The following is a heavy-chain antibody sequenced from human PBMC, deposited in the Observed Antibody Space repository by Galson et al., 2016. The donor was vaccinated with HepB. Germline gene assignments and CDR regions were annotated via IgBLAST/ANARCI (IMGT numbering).Heavy chain of an antibody. J-gene: IGHJ4*02. CDR3: ARDWAFGDYSFDY. Sequence: SLRLSCAASGFTFSSSALHWVRQAPGKGLEWVSFISHDGKNNYYADSVTGRFTISRDNSNNTLYLQMNSLRAEDTALYYCARDWAFGDYSFDYWGQGTLVIVSS. CDR1: GFTFSSSA. V-gene: IGHV3-30*04. CDR2: ISHDGKNN. D-gene: IGHD4-17*01.